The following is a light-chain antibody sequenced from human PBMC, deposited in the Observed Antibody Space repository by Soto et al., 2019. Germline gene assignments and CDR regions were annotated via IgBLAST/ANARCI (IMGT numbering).Light chain of an antibody. V-gene: IGKV3-11*01. J-gene: IGKJ4*01. CDR2: DAS. Sequence: EIVLTQSPVTLSLSPGERATLSCRASQSVTTFLAWYQQKPGQAPRLLIYDASKRATGIPARFSGSGSGTDFTLIISSLEPEDFAVYYCQQRTNLPLTFGGGTKVEIK. CDR3: QQRTNLPLT. CDR1: QSVTTF.